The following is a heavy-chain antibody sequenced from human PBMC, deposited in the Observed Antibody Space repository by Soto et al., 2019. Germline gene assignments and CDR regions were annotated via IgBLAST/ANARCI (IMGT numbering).Heavy chain of an antibody. CDR3: ARDLSLDY. CDR2: IYYSGST. V-gene: IGHV4-59*01. CDR1: GASISGYY. Sequence: PSETLSLTCTVSGASISGYYWSWIRQPPGEGLEWIGYIYYSGSTNYNPSLKSRVTISVDKSKNQFSLKLSSVTAADTAVYYCARDLSLDYWGQGTLVTVSS. J-gene: IGHJ4*02.